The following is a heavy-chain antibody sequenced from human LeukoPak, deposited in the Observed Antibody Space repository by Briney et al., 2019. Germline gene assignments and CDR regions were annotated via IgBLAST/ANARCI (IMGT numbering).Heavy chain of an antibody. J-gene: IGHJ5*02. D-gene: IGHD3-9*01. CDR1: GGSISSYY. CDR3: AREETIYDILTGYLNWFDP. V-gene: IGHV4-4*07. CDR2: IYTSGST. Sequence: SETLSLTCTVSGGSISSYYWSWIRQPAGKGLEWIGRIYTSGSTNYNPSLKGRVTMSVDTSKNQFSLKLSSVTAADTAVYYCAREETIYDILTGYLNWFDPWGQGTLVTVSS.